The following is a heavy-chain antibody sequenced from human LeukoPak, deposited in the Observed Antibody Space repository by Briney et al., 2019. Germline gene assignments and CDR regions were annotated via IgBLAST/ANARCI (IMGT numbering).Heavy chain of an antibody. CDR2: INPNSGGT. V-gene: IGHV1-2*02. CDR1: VYTFTGYY. Sequence: ASVKVSCKASVYTFTGYYMHWVRQAPGQGLEWMGWINPNSGGTNYAQKFQGRVTMTRDTSISTAYMELSRLRSDDTAVYYCARGESWIQLWLTDYWGQGTLVTVSS. D-gene: IGHD5-18*01. CDR3: ARGESWIQLWLTDY. J-gene: IGHJ4*02.